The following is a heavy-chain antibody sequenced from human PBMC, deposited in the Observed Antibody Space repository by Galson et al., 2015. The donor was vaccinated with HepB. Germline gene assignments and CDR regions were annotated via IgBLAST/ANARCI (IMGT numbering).Heavy chain of an antibody. J-gene: IGHJ6*03. V-gene: IGHV1-3*01. CDR2: INAGNGNT. D-gene: IGHD3-10*01. CDR3: ANLGDYYGSGSVSGYYYYMDV. CDR1: GYTFTSYA. Sequence: SVKVSCKASGYTFTSYAMHWVRQAPGQRLEWMGWINAGNGNTKYSQKFQGRVTITADESTSTAYMELSSLRSEDTAVYYCANLGDYYGSGSVSGYYYYMDVWGKGTTVTVSS.